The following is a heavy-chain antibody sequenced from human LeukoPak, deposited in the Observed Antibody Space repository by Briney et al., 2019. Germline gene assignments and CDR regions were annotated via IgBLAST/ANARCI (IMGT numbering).Heavy chain of an antibody. CDR2: ISGSGGST. V-gene: IGHV3-23*01. D-gene: IGHD6-19*01. Sequence: PGGSLRLSCAASGFTFSSYAMSWVRQAPAKGLEWVSAISGSGGSTYYADSVKGRFTISRDNSKNTLYLQMNSLRAEDTAVYYCARAPVAGPASGMDVWGQGTTVTVSS. CDR1: GFTFSSYA. J-gene: IGHJ6*02. CDR3: ARAPVAGPASGMDV.